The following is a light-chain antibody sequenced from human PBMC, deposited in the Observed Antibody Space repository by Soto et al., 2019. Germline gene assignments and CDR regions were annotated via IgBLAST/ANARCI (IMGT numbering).Light chain of an antibody. Sequence: DIQMTQSPSTLSASVGDRVTIAVLASQSISNWLAWYQQKPGKAPKLLIYDASNLESGVPSRFSGSGSGTEFTLTISSLQPDDFATYYCQQYNSYSLTFGGGTKVDIK. J-gene: IGKJ4*01. V-gene: IGKV1-5*01. CDR2: DAS. CDR3: QQYNSYSLT. CDR1: QSISNW.